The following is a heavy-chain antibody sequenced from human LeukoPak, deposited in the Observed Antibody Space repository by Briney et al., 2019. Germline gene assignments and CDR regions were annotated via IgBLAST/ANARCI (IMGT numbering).Heavy chain of an antibody. V-gene: IGHV4-59*01. CDR2: IFYSGST. CDR3: ARGGVLGQSAFGI. CDR1: GDSISSYF. J-gene: IGHJ3*02. Sequence: PSETLSLTCTVSGDSISSYFWSWIRQPPGKGLECIGYIFYSGSTNYNPSLKSRVTISLDTSKNHFSLKLSSVTAADAAVYYCARGGVLGQSAFGIWGQGTVVTVSS. D-gene: IGHD7-27*01.